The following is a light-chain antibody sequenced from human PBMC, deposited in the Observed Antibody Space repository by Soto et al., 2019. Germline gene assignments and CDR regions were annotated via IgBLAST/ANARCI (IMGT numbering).Light chain of an antibody. V-gene: IGKV1-5*03. CDR3: QQYNSYSAT. CDR2: KAS. J-gene: IGKJ1*01. Sequence: DIQMTQSPSTLSASVGDRVTITCRASQSISSWLAWYQQKPGKAPKLLIYKASSLEIGVPSRVIGSGSATEFTLTISSLQPDVFATYSCQQYNSYSATFGHGTNVEVK. CDR1: QSISSW.